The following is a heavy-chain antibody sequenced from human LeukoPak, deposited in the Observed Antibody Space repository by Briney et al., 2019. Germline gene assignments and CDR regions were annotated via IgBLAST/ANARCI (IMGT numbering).Heavy chain of an antibody. V-gene: IGHV7-4-1*02. D-gene: IGHD6-13*01. CDR1: GYTFTSYA. Sequence: ASVKVSCKASGYTFTSYAMNWVRQAPGQGLEWMGWINTNTGNPTYAQGFTGRFVFSLDTSVSTAYLQISSLKAEDTAVYYCAREIDSSSFTDGYNWFDPWGQGTLVTVSS. CDR3: AREIDSSSFTDGYNWFDP. CDR2: INTNTGNP. J-gene: IGHJ5*02.